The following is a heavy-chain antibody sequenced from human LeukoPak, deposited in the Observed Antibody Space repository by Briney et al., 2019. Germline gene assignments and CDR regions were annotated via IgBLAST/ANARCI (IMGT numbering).Heavy chain of an antibody. CDR2: INHSGST. D-gene: IGHD3-22*01. J-gene: IGHJ4*02. Sequence: SETLSLTCAVYGGSFSGYYWSWIRQPPGKGLEWIGEINHSGSTNYNPSFKSRVTISVDTSKNQFSLKLSSVTAADTAVYYCARGYYYDSSGNDYWGQGTLVTVSS. CDR3: ARGYYYDSSGNDY. CDR1: GGSFSGYY. V-gene: IGHV4-34*01.